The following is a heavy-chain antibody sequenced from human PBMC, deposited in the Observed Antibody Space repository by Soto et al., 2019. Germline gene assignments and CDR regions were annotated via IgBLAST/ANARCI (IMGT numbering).Heavy chain of an antibody. CDR1: GGTFSSYT. CDR3: GRGPSPEYQLLTQFSYYSGMDV. D-gene: IGHD2-2*01. J-gene: IGHJ6*02. CDR2: IIPILGIA. V-gene: IGHV1-69*02. Sequence: QVQLVQSGAEVKKPGSSVKVSCKASGGTFSSYTISWVRQAPGQGLEWMGRIIPILGIANYAQKFQGRVTITEETHQKTASMELSSQRFEDTAVYYCGRGPSPEYQLLTQFSYYSGMDVWGHGTTITVSS.